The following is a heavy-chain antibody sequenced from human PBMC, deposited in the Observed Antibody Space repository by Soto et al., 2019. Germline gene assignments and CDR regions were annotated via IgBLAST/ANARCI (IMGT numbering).Heavy chain of an antibody. Sequence: ASVKVSCKASGGTFSSYAISWVRQAPGQGREWMGGIIPIFGTANYAQKFQGRVTITADESTSTAYMELSSLRSEDTAVYYCVLVVPAASPPYYYYGMDVWGQGXTVTVSS. CDR1: GGTFSSYA. J-gene: IGHJ6*02. V-gene: IGHV1-69*13. CDR3: VLVVPAASPPYYYYGMDV. CDR2: IIPIFGTA. D-gene: IGHD2-2*01.